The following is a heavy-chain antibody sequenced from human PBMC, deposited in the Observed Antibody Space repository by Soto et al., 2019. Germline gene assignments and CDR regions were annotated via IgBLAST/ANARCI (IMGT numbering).Heavy chain of an antibody. J-gene: IGHJ4*02. CDR1: GGSFSGYY. Sequence: SXTLSLTCAVYGGSFSGYYWSWIRQPPGKGLEWIGEINHRGSTNYNASLKSRVTISVDTSKNQFSLKLSSVTAADTAVYYCARLPLSGSYYNYWGQGALVTVSS. V-gene: IGHV4-34*01. D-gene: IGHD1-26*01. CDR3: ARLPLSGSYYNY. CDR2: INHRGST.